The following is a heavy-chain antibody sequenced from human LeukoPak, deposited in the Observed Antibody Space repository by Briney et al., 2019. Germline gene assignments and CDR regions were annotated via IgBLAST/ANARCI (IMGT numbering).Heavy chain of an antibody. CDR1: GFIFSSYS. J-gene: IGHJ4*02. CDR3: ARASSIAAQFDY. V-gene: IGHV3-21*01. D-gene: IGHD6-6*01. CDR2: ISSSSNYI. Sequence: GGSLRLSCAASGFIFSSYSMNWVRQAPGKGLEWVSFISSSSNYIYYADSVKGRFTISRDNAKNSLYLQMNGLRDEDTAVYYCARASSIAAQFDYWGQGTLVTVSS.